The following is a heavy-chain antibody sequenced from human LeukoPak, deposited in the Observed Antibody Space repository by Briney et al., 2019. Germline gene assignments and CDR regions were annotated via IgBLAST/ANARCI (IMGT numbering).Heavy chain of an antibody. CDR2: INHSGST. V-gene: IGHV4-34*01. CDR3: ARDTQHSSGWDAFDI. D-gene: IGHD6-19*01. J-gene: IGHJ3*02. CDR1: GGSFSGYY. Sequence: PSETLSLTCAVYGGSFSGYYWSWIRQPPGKGLEWIGEINHSGSTNYNPSLKSRVTISVDTSKNQFSLKLSSVTAADTAVYYCARDTQHSSGWDAFDIWGQGTMVTVSS.